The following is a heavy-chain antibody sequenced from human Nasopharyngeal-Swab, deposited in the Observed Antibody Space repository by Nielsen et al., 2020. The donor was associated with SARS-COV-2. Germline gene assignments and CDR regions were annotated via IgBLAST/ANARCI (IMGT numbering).Heavy chain of an antibody. CDR3: SWSGYQGAYYYYYGMDV. CDR2: IIPIFGTA. J-gene: IGHJ6*02. D-gene: IGHD3-3*01. V-gene: IGHV1-69*01. Sequence: WVRQAPGQGLEGMGGIIPIFGTANYAQKFQGRVTITADESTSTAYMELSSLRSEDTAVYYCSWSGYQGAYYYYYGMDVWGQGTTVTVSS.